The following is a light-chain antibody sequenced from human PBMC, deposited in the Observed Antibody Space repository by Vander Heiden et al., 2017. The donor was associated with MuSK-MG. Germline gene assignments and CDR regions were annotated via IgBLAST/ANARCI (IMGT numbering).Light chain of an antibody. CDR3: SSYTGSNSLVV. CDR2: DVT. V-gene: IGLV2-14*03. Sequence: QSALTQVASVSGSPGQSITISCTGTSSDVGGYNYVSWFQQHSGKGPKLLIYDVTNRPSGISDRFSGSKSGNTASLTISGLQPEDEADYFCSSYTGSNSLVVFGGGTKLTVL. CDR1: SSDVGGYNY. J-gene: IGLJ2*01.